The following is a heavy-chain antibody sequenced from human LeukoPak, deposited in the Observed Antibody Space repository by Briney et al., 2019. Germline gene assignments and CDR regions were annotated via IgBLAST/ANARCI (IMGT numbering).Heavy chain of an antibody. J-gene: IGHJ4*02. CDR2: IYYSGST. CDR3: ARHLQAPGYSSSWYYFDY. V-gene: IGHV4-39*01. D-gene: IGHD6-13*01. Sequence: PSETLSLTCSVSGGSISSNNYYWGWIRQPPGKGLEWIGSIYYSGSTYYNPSLKSRVTISVDTSNNQFSLKLNSVTAADTAVFYCARHLQAPGYSSSWYYFDYWGQGTLVTVSS. CDR1: GGSISSNNYY.